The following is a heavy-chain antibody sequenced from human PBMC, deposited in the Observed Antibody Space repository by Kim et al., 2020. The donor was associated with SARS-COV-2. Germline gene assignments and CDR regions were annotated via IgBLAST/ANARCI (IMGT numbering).Heavy chain of an antibody. V-gene: IGHV3-23*01. Sequence: GGSLRLSCAASGFTFSSYAMSWVRQAPGKGLEWVSAISGSGGSTYYADSVKGRFTISRDNSKNTLYLQMNSLRAEDTAVYYCAKDIGTWDSSVPDAFDIWGQGTMVTVSS. CDR2: ISGSGGST. D-gene: IGHD3-22*01. CDR1: GFTFSSYA. CDR3: AKDIGTWDSSVPDAFDI. J-gene: IGHJ3*02.